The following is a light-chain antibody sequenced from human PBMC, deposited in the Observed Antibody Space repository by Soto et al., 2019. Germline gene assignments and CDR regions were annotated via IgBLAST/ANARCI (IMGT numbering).Light chain of an antibody. Sequence: EIVMTQYKATLSVSPGERATLSCRASQSVSSNLAWYQQKPVQAPRLLIYGASTRATGMPARFSGSGSGTEFTLTISCFQSEDFAVYYCQQDNNWPPITFCQRT. J-gene: IGKJ5*01. CDR1: QSVSSN. V-gene: IGKV3-15*01. CDR3: QQDNNWPPIT. CDR2: GAS.